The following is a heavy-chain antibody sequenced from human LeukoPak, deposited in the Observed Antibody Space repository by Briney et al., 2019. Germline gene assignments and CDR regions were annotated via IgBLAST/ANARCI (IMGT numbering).Heavy chain of an antibody. CDR1: GFTFSNYA. D-gene: IGHD3-9*01. J-gene: IGHJ4*02. CDR3: AKWGDYDVFTGYYDADY. CDR2: ITGSGGNT. V-gene: IGHV3-23*01. Sequence: GGSLRLSCAASGFTFSNYAMSWVRQAPGKGLEWVSAITGSGGNTYYADSVKGRFTISRDNSKNTLYLQMNSLRAEDTAIYSCAKWGDYDVFTGYYDADYWGQGTLVTVSS.